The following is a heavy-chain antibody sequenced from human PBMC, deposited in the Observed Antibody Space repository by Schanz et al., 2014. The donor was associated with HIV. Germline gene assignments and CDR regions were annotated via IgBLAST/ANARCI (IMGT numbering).Heavy chain of an antibody. CDR1: GYTFSDYD. CDR2: VNPESGNT. V-gene: IGHV1-8*02. J-gene: IGHJ4*02. CDR3: ARGRYSGSYYNY. D-gene: IGHD1-26*01. Sequence: QVQLVQSGPEVKKPGASVRVSCETSGYTFSDYDINWVRQAPGQGLEWMGWVNPESGNTGMADKFLGRLSLTRFTSTGTAYMELDSLRSEDTAVYYCARGRYSGSYYNYWGQGTLVTVSS.